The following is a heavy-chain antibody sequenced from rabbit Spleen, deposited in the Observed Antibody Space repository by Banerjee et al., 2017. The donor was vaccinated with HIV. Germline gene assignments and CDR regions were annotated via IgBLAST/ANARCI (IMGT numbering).Heavy chain of an antibody. Sequence: QSLEESGGDLVKPGASLTLTCKASGVSFSGNSYMCCVRQAPGKGLEWIACIDTGSSGFTYFASWAKGRFTISKTSSTTVTLQMTSLTAADTATYFCARDTSSSFSSYGMDLWGQGTLVTVS. CDR2: IDTGSSGFT. D-gene: IGHD1-1*01. CDR1: GVSFSGNSY. CDR3: ARDTSSSFSSYGMDL. J-gene: IGHJ6*01. V-gene: IGHV1S40*01.